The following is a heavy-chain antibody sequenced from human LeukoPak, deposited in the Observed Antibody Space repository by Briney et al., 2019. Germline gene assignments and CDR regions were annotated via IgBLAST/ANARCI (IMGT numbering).Heavy chain of an antibody. CDR1: GYTSTSYG. V-gene: IGHV1-18*01. D-gene: IGHD3-9*01. J-gene: IGHJ3*02. CDR2: ISAYNGNT. CDR3: ARSGGRRITISLDI. Sequence: ASVKVSCKASGYTSTSYGISWVRQAPGQGLEWMGWISAYNGNTNYAQKLQGRVTMTTDTFTSTAYMELRSLRSDDTAVYYCARSGGRRITISLDIWGQGTMVTASS.